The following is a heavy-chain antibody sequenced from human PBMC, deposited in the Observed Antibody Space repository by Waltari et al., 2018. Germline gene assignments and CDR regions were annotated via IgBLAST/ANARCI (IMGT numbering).Heavy chain of an antibody. CDR3: ARGRGDYGPFDY. Sequence: QVQLQESGPGLVKPSETLSLTCTVSGGSISSHYWSWIRQPPGKGLEWIGYIYYSGSTNYNPSLKSRVTISVDTSKNQFSLKLSSVTAADTAVYYCARGRGDYGPFDYWGQGTLVTVSS. CDR1: GGSISSHY. D-gene: IGHD4-17*01. J-gene: IGHJ4*02. CDR2: IYYSGST. V-gene: IGHV4-59*11.